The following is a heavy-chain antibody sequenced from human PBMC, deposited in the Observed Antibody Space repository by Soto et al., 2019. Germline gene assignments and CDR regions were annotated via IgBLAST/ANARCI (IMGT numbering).Heavy chain of an antibody. Sequence: ASVKVACKASGYTFTRYGISWVRQAAGQGLEWMGWISAYNGNTNYAQKLQGRVTMTTDTSTSTAYMELRSLRSDDTAVYYCARVLAVAGHAPFFDYWHQGTRVTVSS. V-gene: IGHV1-18*04. CDR2: ISAYNGNT. CDR3: ARVLAVAGHAPFFDY. CDR1: GYTFTRYG. D-gene: IGHD6-19*01. J-gene: IGHJ4*02.